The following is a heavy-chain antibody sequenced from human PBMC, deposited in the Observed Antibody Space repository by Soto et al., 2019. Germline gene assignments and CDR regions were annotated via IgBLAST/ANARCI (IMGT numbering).Heavy chain of an antibody. Sequence: EVQLLESGGGLVQPGGSLRLSCAASGFTFSSCAMGWVRQAPGKGLEWVSDIIDGGGSTYYADSVKGRFTISRDNSKSTLDLQMNSLRAEDTALYYCAKGRSYYYYYGGDVWGQGTTVTVSS. CDR2: IIDGGGST. CDR3: AKGRSYYYYYGGDV. CDR1: GFTFSSCA. J-gene: IGHJ6*02. V-gene: IGHV3-23*01.